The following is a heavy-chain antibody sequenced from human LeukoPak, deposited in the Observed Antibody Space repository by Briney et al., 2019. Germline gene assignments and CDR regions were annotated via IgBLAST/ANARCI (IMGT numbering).Heavy chain of an antibody. CDR1: GGSISSYY. V-gene: IGHV4-59*12. Sequence: PSETLSLTCTVSGGSISSYYWSWIRQSPGKGLEWIGYIYNSGNTNYNPSLKSRVTMSVDTSKKQFSLNLSSVTAADTAVYYCARDSSGYLESFDYWGQGTLVTVSS. D-gene: IGHD3-22*01. CDR2: IYNSGNT. CDR3: ARDSSGYLESFDY. J-gene: IGHJ4*02.